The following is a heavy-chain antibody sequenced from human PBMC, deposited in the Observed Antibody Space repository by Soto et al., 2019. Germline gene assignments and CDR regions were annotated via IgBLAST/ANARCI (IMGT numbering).Heavy chain of an antibody. Sequence: SETLSLTCAVSGGSVSSSSNWCSWVRQPPGKGLGWIGEIYHSGTTNYNPSLKSRVTISVDKSKNQFSLRLSSVTAADTAVYYCARGFTIFGVVNTDSNWFDPWGQGTLVTVSS. D-gene: IGHD3-3*01. J-gene: IGHJ5*02. CDR3: ARGFTIFGVVNTDSNWFDP. CDR2: IYHSGTT. V-gene: IGHV4-4*02. CDR1: GGSVSSSSNW.